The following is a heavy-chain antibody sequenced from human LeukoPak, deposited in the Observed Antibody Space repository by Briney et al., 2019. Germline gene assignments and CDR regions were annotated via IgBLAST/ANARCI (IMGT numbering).Heavy chain of an antibody. CDR1: GESLSTYF. Sequence: SGTLSLTCGVPGESLSTYFWTWIRQSPGKGLEWIGEISQSGSTLYNPSLKSRVTISLDTSKSHFSLKLTSVTAADTAMYYCARGSAYYYSYMDVWGNGTAVTVSS. V-gene: IGHV4-34*01. J-gene: IGHJ6*03. CDR2: ISQSGST. CDR3: ARGSAYYYSYMDV.